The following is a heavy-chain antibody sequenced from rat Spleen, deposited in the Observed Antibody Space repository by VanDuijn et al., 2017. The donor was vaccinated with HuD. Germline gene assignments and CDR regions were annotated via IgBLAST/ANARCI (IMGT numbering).Heavy chain of an antibody. CDR1: GFTFSAAW. Sequence: EVQVLESGGGLVQPGNSLKLSCATSGFTFSAAWMYWYRQFPEKRLEWVARIKAKSNNYATDYTESVKGRLTISRDDSKSSIYLQMNNLKEEDTAIYYCAGGGPFAYWGQGTLVTVSS. D-gene: IGHD1-11*01. CDR2: IKAKSNNYAT. V-gene: IGHV6-6*01. J-gene: IGHJ3*01. CDR3: AGGGPFAY.